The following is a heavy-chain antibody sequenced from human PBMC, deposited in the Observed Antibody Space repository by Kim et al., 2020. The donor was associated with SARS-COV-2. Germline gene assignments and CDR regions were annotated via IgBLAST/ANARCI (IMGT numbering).Heavy chain of an antibody. CDR2: LSGSGGST. V-gene: IGHV3-23*01. J-gene: IGHJ4*02. CDR3: AKRGYSGYEPGEFDY. CDR1: GFTFSSYA. Sequence: GGSLRLSCAASGFTFSSYAMSWVRQAPGKGLEWVSALSGSGGSTYYADSGKGRFTISRDNSKNTLYLQMNSLRAEDTAVYYCAKRGYSGYEPGEFDYWGQGALVTVSS. D-gene: IGHD5-12*01.